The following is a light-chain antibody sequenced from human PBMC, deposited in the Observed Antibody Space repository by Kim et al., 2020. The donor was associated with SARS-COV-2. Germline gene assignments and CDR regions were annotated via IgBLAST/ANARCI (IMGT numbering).Light chain of an antibody. CDR1: QSVGSN. CDR2: GAS. Sequence: EVVMTQSPATLSVSPGERATLSCRASQSVGSNLAWYQQKPGQAPRLLLYGASTRATDIPARFSGSGSGTEFTLTISSLQSEDFAVYYCQQSNNWPLTFGGGTKVEIK. J-gene: IGKJ4*01. CDR3: QQSNNWPLT. V-gene: IGKV3-15*01.